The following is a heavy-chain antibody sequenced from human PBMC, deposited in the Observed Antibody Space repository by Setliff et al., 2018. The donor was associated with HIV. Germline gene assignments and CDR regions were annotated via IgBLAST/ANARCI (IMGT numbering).Heavy chain of an antibody. CDR3: VNSGYDGDYYYHYMDV. CDR2: LYDTGRT. Sequence: SETLSLTCSVSGGSVIKDKFYWGWIRQAPAKGLEWIGTLYDTGRTYYNPPLKSRVSIFVDTTKNEFSLNLRSVTAADTAVYFCVNSGYDGDYYYHYMDVWGKGTTVTVSS. J-gene: IGHJ6*03. CDR1: GGSVIKDKFY. D-gene: IGHD5-12*01. V-gene: IGHV4-39*01.